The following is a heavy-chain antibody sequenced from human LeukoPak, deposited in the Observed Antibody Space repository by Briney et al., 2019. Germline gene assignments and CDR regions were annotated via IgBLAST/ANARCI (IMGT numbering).Heavy chain of an antibody. D-gene: IGHD6-13*01. CDR1: GYSISSGYY. CDR2: IYHSGST. V-gene: IGHV4-38-2*02. Sequence: SETLSLTCTVSGYSISSGYYWGWIRQPPGKGLEWIANIYHSGSTYYNPSLKSRVTMSVDTSKNQFSLKLSSVTALDTAVYYCARRGSSWDFDYWGQGTLVTVSS. J-gene: IGHJ4*02. CDR3: ARRGSSWDFDY.